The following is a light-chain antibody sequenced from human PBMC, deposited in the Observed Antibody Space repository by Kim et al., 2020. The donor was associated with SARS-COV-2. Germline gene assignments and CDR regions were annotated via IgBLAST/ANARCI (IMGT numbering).Light chain of an antibody. CDR2: AAS. Sequence: SASGGDNVTITWQASQSINSYLNCCQQKPEKAPKFLMYAASSWQSCVPSSFSGSGHGTDFTLSIRGLQPEDFAAYYCQQSYSPPYSFGQGTKLEI. V-gene: IGKV1-39*01. CDR3: QQSYSPPYS. CDR1: QSINSY. J-gene: IGKJ2*03.